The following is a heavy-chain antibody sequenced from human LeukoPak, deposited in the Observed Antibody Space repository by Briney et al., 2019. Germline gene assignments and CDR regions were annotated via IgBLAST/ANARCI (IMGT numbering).Heavy chain of an antibody. J-gene: IGHJ5*02. CDR1: GFTFSSYA. V-gene: IGHV3-23*01. CDR2: ISGSGGST. CDR3: ARLNGSGTRKGTNWFDP. D-gene: IGHD3-3*01. Sequence: PGGSLRLSCAASGFTFSSYAMSWVRPAPGKGLEWVSAISGSGGSTYYADSVKGRFTISRDNSKNTLYLQMNSLRAEDTAVYYCARLNGSGTRKGTNWFDPWGQGTLVTVSS.